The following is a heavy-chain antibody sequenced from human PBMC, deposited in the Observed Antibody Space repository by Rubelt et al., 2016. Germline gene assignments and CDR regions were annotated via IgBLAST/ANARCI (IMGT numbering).Heavy chain of an antibody. Sequence: QVQLQESGPGLVKPSETLSLTCTVSGGSISSYYWSWIRQPPGKGLEWIGSIYYSGSTYYNPSLKSRVTISGDTSKNQVSRKLSSVTAADTAVYYCARHGRAAARYYVWGQGTTVTVSS. D-gene: IGHD6-13*01. J-gene: IGHJ6*02. CDR1: GGSISSYY. V-gene: IGHV4-59*05. CDR2: IYYSGST. CDR3: ARHGRAAARYYV.